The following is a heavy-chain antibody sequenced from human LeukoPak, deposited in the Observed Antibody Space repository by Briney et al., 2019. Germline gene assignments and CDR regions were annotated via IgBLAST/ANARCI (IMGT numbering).Heavy chain of an antibody. CDR2: IIPIFGTA. CDR1: GGTFSSYA. D-gene: IGHD2-15*01. Sequence: ASVKVSXKASGGTFSSYAISWVRQAPGQGLEWMGGIIPIFGTANYAQKFQGRVTITTDESTSTAYMELSSLRSEDTAVYYCAREGAGGSNDYWGQGTLVTVSS. J-gene: IGHJ4*02. CDR3: AREGAGGSNDY. V-gene: IGHV1-69*05.